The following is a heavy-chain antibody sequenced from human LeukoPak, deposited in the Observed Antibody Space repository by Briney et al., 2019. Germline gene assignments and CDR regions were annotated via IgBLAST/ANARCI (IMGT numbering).Heavy chain of an antibody. CDR3: ARGAGTVAGPFDY. Sequence: SETLSLTCAVSGGSISSSNWWSWVRQPPGKGLEWIGNIHYSGSTYFNPSLKSRVTISIDTSKNQFSLKLSSVTAADTTVYYCARGAGTVAGPFDYWGQGTLVTVSS. D-gene: IGHD6-19*01. V-gene: IGHV4-4*02. J-gene: IGHJ4*02. CDR2: IHYSGST. CDR1: GGSISSSNW.